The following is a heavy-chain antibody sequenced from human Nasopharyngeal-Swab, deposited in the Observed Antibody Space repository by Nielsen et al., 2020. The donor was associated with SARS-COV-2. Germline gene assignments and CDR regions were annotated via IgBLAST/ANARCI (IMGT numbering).Heavy chain of an antibody. D-gene: IGHD6-19*01. CDR2: ISYDGSNK. J-gene: IGHJ6*02. CDR1: GFTFSSYG. Sequence: LSLTFAASGFTFSSYGMHWVRQAPGKGLEWMAVISYDGSNKYYADSVKGRFTISRDNSKNTLYLQMNSLRAEDTAVYYCAREAQTGYSSGWTYYYYGMDVWGQGTTVTVSS. CDR3: AREAQTGYSSGWTYYYYGMDV. V-gene: IGHV3-30*03.